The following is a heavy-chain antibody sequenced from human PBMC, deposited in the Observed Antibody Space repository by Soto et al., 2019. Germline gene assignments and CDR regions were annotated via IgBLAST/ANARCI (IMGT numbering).Heavy chain of an antibody. V-gene: IGHV3-53*02. CDR1: GFTVNSNY. D-gene: IGHD1-26*01. Sequence: EVQVLATGGGLIQPGGSLRLSCAASGFTVNSNYMCWVRQAPGEGLQWVSITNTGGTTYYADSVKGRFTVSRDNSKNTLYLQMNSLRAEATAVYYCAKGDGFILAVWAQGTTVSFSS. J-gene: IGHJ6*02. CDR2: TNTGGTT. CDR3: AKGDGFILAV.